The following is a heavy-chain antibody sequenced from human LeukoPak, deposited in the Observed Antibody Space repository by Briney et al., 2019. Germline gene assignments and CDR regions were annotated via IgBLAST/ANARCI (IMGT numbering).Heavy chain of an antibody. Sequence: GGALRLSCAASGFTFSSYEMNWVRQAPGKGVEWVLYISSSGSTIYCADSVKGRFTISRDNAKNSLYLQMNSLRAEDTAVYYCARDFKDFWSGYFEFDPWGQGTLVTVSS. CDR3: ARDFKDFWSGYFEFDP. CDR2: ISSSGSTI. D-gene: IGHD3-3*01. J-gene: IGHJ5*02. CDR1: GFTFSSYE. V-gene: IGHV3-48*03.